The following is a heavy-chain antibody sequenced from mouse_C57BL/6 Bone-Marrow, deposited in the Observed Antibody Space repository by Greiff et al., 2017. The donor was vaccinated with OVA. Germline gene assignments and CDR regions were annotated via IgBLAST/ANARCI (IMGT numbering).Heavy chain of an antibody. J-gene: IGHJ4*01. V-gene: IGHV5-4*01. CDR3: ARDRRLRHYAMDY. CDR1: GFTFSSYA. Sequence: DVKLVESGGGLVKPGGSLKLSCAASGFTFSSYAMSWVRQTPEKRLEWVATISDGGSYTYYPDNVKGRFTISRDNAKNNLYLQMSHLKSEDTAMYYCARDRRLRHYAMDYWGQGTSVTVSS. CDR2: ISDGGSYT. D-gene: IGHD2-4*01.